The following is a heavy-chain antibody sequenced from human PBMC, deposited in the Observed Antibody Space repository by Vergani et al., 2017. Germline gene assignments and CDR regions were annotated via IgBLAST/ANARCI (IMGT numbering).Heavy chain of an antibody. CDR1: GGSIRSGDYY. CDR3: ASRNRRYYYVSSVTVDG. Sequence: QVQLQESGPGLVKPSQTLSLTCTVSGGSIRSGDYYLSWIRQPPGKGLEWIGYIYYSGSTYYNPSLKSRVTISVDTSKNQFSLKLSSVTAADTAVQYCASRNRRYYYVSSVTVDGWSQGTTVTVSS. J-gene: IGHJ6*02. V-gene: IGHV4-30-4*08. D-gene: IGHD3-22*01. CDR2: IYYSGST.